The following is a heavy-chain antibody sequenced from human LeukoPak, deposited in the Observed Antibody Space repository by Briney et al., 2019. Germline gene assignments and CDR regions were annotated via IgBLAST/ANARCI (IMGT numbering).Heavy chain of an antibody. J-gene: IGHJ6*02. D-gene: IGHD3-22*01. CDR1: GFTFSSYT. CDR3: AKSPDSMIVVVTYYYYGMDV. CDR2: ISSGGSAI. Sequence: GGSLRLSCAASGFTFSSYTMNWVRQAPGKGLEWVSYISSGGSAIYYADSVKGRFTISRDNSKNTLYLQMNSLRAEDTAVYYCAKSPDSMIVVVTYYYYGMDVWGQGTTVTVSS. V-gene: IGHV3-48*01.